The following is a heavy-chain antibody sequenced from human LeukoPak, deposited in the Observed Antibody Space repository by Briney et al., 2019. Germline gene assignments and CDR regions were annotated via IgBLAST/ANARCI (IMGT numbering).Heavy chain of an antibody. CDR3: TGFGEGY. J-gene: IGHJ4*02. CDR1: GFTFSSYE. CDR2: IKSKNHGGTI. D-gene: IGHD3-10*01. V-gene: IGHV3-15*01. Sequence: GGSLRLSCAASGFTFSSYEMNWVRQAPGKGLEWVGLIKSKNHGGTIDYAEPVKGRFTISRDDSKNTLYLQMNSLKTEDTAVYYCTGFGEGYWGQGTPVTVSS.